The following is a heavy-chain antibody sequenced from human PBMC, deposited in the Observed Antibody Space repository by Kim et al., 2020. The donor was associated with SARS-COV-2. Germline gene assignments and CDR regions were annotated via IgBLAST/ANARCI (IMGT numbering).Heavy chain of an antibody. Sequence: GGSLRLSCAASGFVFSSYWMSWLRQTPGKGLEWVANIKFDGTERHYADSVKGRFIISRANTKDSLYLQMHSLRVDDTAIYYCARARTVADYWGPGTLVIVSA. CDR2: IKFDGTER. V-gene: IGHV3-7*01. J-gene: IGHJ4*02. D-gene: IGHD4-17*01. CDR1: GFVFSSYW. CDR3: ARARTVADY.